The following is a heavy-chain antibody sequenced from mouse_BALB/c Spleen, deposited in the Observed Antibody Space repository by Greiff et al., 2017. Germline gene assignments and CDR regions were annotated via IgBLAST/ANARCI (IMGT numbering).Heavy chain of an antibody. Sequence: VHVKQSGPELVKPGASVKMSCKASGYTFTSYVMHWVKQKPGQGLEWIGYINPYNDGTKYNEKFKGKATLTSDKSSSTAYMELSSLTSEDSAVYYCARGYYGSSGYFDVWGAGTTVTVSS. D-gene: IGHD1-1*01. CDR3: ARGYYGSSGYFDV. CDR1: GYTFTSYV. J-gene: IGHJ1*01. V-gene: IGHV1-14*01. CDR2: INPYNDGT.